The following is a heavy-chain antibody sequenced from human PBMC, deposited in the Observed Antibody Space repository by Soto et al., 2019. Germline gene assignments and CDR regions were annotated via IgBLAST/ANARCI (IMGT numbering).Heavy chain of an antibody. D-gene: IGHD3-22*01. Sequence: SETLSLTCTVSGGSISSGDYYWSWIRQPPGKGLEWIGYIYYSGSTYYNPSLKSRVTISVDTSKNQFSLKLSSVTAADTAVYYCARGGDYYDSSGYYWRYFDYWGQGTLVTVSS. CDR1: GGSISSGDYY. CDR2: IYYSGST. V-gene: IGHV4-30-4*01. J-gene: IGHJ4*02. CDR3: ARGGDYYDSSGYYWRYFDY.